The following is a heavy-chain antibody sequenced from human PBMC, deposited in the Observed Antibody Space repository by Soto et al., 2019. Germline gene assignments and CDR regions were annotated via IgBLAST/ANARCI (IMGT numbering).Heavy chain of an antibody. Sequence: GESLKISCEGSGYSFTSYWIGWVRQMPGKGLEWMGIIYPGDSETRYSPSFQGQVTISADKSISTAYLQWSSLKASDTAMYYCARALRGQLPPYYYYYMDVWGKGTTVTVSS. V-gene: IGHV5-51*01. J-gene: IGHJ6*03. CDR1: GYSFTSYW. CDR3: ARALRGQLPPYYYYYMDV. D-gene: IGHD2-2*01. CDR2: IYPGDSET.